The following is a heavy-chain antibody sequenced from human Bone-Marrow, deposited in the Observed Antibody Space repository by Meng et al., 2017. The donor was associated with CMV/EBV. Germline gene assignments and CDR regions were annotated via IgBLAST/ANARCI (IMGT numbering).Heavy chain of an antibody. D-gene: IGHD6-6*01. CDR3: ARGGSIAARPGDY. J-gene: IGHJ4*02. CDR2: ISSSSSYI. V-gene: IGHV3-21*01. CDR1: GFTFSSYE. Sequence: GGSLRLSCAASGFTFSSYEMSWIRQAPGKGLEWVSSISSSSSYIYYADSVKGRFTISRDNAKNSLYLQMNSLRAEDTAVYYCARGGSIAARPGDYWGQGTLVTVSS.